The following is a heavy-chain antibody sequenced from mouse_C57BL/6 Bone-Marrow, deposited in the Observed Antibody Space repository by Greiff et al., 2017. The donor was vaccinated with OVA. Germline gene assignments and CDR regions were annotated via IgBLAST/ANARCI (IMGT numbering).Heavy chain of an antibody. CDR3: STTDYAWFAY. D-gene: IGHD2-4*01. CDR1: GFNIKDDY. V-gene: IGHV14-4*01. J-gene: IGHJ3*01. Sequence: VQLQQSGAELVRPGASVKLSCTASGFNIKDDYMHWVKQRPEQGLEWIGWIDPETGDTEYASKFQGKATITADTSSNTAYLQLSSLTSEDTAVYYCSTTDYAWFAYWGQGTLVTVSA. CDR2: IDPETGDT.